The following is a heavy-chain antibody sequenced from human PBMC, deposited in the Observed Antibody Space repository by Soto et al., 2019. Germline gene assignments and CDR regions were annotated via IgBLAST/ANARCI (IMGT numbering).Heavy chain of an antibody. CDR2: ITVDGGST. CDR1: GFPVNTFA. D-gene: IGHD1-1*01. CDR3: SKGVHERGVNDVLDS. J-gene: IGHJ3*02. Sequence: PGGSLKLSCAASGFPVNTFALTWVRQAPGTGLEWVSSITVDGGSTYYVDSVKGRFTVSRDNSKNTLYLQMDSLRAEDTAVYYCSKGVHERGVNDVLDSWGQRTLDTVPS. V-gene: IGHV3-23*01.